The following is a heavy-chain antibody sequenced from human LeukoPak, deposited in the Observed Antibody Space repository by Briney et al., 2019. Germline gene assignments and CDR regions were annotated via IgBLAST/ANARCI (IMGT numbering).Heavy chain of an antibody. CDR1: GGSFSGYY. D-gene: IGHD6-13*01. J-gene: IGHJ4*02. CDR2: INHSGST. Sequence: SETLSLTCAVYGGSFSGYYWSWLRQPPGKGLEWIGEINHSGSTNYNPSLKSRVTISIDTSKNQFSLKLSSVTAADTAVYYCARGRDTYSSSWYYWGQGTLVAVSS. CDR3: ARGRDTYSSSWYY. V-gene: IGHV4-34*01.